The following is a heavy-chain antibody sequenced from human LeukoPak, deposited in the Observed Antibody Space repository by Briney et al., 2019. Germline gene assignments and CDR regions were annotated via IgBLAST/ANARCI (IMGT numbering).Heavy chain of an antibody. CDR1: GGSISSGDYY. V-gene: IGHV4-30-4*01. CDR2: IYYSGST. CDR3: ALVTPQYYDISP. Sequence: SQTLSLTCTVSGGSISSGDYYWSWIRQPPGKGLEWIGYIYYSGSTYYNPSLKSRVTISVDTSKNQFSLKLSSVTAADTAVYYCALVTPQYYDISPWGQGTLVTVSS. D-gene: IGHD3-9*01. J-gene: IGHJ5*02.